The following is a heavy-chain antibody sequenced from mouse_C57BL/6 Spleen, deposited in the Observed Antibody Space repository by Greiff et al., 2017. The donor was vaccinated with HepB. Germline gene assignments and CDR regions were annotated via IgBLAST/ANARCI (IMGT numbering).Heavy chain of an antibody. J-gene: IGHJ2*01. CDR3: ARGSTAQAPYYFDY. D-gene: IGHD3-2*02. CDR2: INPYNGGT. V-gene: IGHV1-19*01. CDR1: GYTFTDYY. Sequence: EVQLQQSGPVLVKPGASVKMSCKASGYTFTDYYMNWVKQSHGKSLEWIGVINPYNGGTSYNQKFKGKATLTVDKSSSTAYMELNSLTSEDSAVYYCARGSTAQAPYYFDYWGQGTTLTVSS.